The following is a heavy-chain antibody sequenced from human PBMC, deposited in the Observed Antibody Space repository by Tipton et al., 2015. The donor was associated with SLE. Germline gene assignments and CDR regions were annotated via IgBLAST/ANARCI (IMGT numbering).Heavy chain of an antibody. J-gene: IGHJ4*02. Sequence: TLSLTCGVNGGPFSGYSWSWIRQPPGKGLEWIGEISHSGSTNYNPSFKSRVTISLDMSKNQFSLNLTSVTAADTAVYFCSRGTHFYGFYDSWGQGTLVPVSP. D-gene: IGHD2/OR15-2a*01. V-gene: IGHV4-34*01. CDR3: SRGTHFYGFYDS. CDR1: GGPFSGYS. CDR2: ISHSGST.